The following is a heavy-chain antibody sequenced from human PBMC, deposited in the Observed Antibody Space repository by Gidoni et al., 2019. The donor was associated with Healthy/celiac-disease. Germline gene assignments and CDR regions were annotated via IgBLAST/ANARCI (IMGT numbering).Heavy chain of an antibody. J-gene: IGHJ5*02. CDR2: INTNTGNP. CDR3: ARDLWAIAVAVRNWFDP. Sequence: QVQLVQSGSELKKPGASVKVSCKASGYTFTSYAMNWVRQAPGQGLEWMGWINTNTGNPTYAQGFTGRFVFSLDTSVSTAYLQISSLKAEDTAVYYCARDLWAIAVAVRNWFDPWGQGTLVTVSS. CDR1: GYTFTSYA. D-gene: IGHD6-19*01. V-gene: IGHV7-4-1*02.